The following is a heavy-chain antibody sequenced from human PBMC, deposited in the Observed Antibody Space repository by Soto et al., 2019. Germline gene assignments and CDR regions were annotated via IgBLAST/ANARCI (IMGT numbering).Heavy chain of an antibody. V-gene: IGHV3-33*01. J-gene: IGHJ4*02. D-gene: IGHD2-15*01. Sequence: QVQLVESGGDVVQPGRSLRLSCAASGFTFSSYGMHWVRQAPGKGLAWVAVIWYDGSNKYYADSVKGRFTISRDNSKNTLYLQMNSLRAEDTAVYYCARDGYCSGGSCYSVPVFDYWGQGTLVTVSS. CDR3: ARDGYCSGGSCYSVPVFDY. CDR2: IWYDGSNK. CDR1: GFTFSSYG.